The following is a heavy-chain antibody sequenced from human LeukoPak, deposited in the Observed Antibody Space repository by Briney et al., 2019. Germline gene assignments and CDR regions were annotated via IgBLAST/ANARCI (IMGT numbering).Heavy chain of an antibody. D-gene: IGHD6-13*01. Sequence: TGGSLRLSCAASGFTFSNYAMTWVRQPPGKGLEWVSSIRSNGLNTYYADSVKGRFTIFRDNSKNTLYLQMNSLRAEDTAVYYCAKARVGYSSRSYYFDYWGQGTLVIVSS. V-gene: IGHV3-23*01. CDR3: AKARVGYSSRSYYFDY. CDR2: IRSNGLNT. J-gene: IGHJ4*02. CDR1: GFTFSNYA.